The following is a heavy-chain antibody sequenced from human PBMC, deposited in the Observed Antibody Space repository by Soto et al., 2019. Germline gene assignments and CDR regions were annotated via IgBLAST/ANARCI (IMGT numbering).Heavy chain of an antibody. CDR1: GFTFSSYA. Sequence: GGSLRLSCAASGFTFSSYAMSWVRQAPGKGLEWVSAISGSGGSTYYADSVKGRFTISRDNSKNTLYLQMNSLRAEDTAVYYCAKVNYDFWSGYPIYYFDYWGQGTPVTVSS. CDR3: AKVNYDFWSGYPIYYFDY. D-gene: IGHD3-3*01. CDR2: ISGSGGST. J-gene: IGHJ4*02. V-gene: IGHV3-23*01.